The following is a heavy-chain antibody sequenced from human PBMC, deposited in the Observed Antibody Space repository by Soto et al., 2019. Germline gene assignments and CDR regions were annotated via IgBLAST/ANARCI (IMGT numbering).Heavy chain of an antibody. D-gene: IGHD3-3*01. Sequence: XASLSLTCAVYGGCFSGYYWSWIRQPPGKGLEWIGEINHSGSTNYNPSLKSRVTISVDTSKNQFSLKLSSVTAADTAVYYCARGAIFGVVNKGSYYYYYGMDVWGQGTTVTVSS. CDR1: GGCFSGYY. J-gene: IGHJ6*02. CDR3: ARGAIFGVVNKGSYYYYYGMDV. V-gene: IGHV4-34*01. CDR2: INHSGST.